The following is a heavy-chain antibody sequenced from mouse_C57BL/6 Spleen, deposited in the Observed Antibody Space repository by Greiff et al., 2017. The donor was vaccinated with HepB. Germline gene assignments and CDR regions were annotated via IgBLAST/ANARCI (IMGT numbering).Heavy chain of an antibody. CDR1: GYTFTSYW. V-gene: IGHV1-61*01. CDR2: IYPSDSET. CDR3: ARDYDGFDY. D-gene: IGHD2-4*01. Sequence: QVQLKQPGAELVKPGASVKLSCKASGYTFTSYWMDWVKQRPGQGLEWIGNIYPSDSETHYNQKFKDKATLTVDKSSSTAYMQLSSLTSEDSAVYYCARDYDGFDYWGQGTTLTVSS. J-gene: IGHJ2*01.